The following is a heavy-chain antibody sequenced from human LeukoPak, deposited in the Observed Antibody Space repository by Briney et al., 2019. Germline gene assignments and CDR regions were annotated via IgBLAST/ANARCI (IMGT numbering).Heavy chain of an antibody. CDR2: IGGGGGT. CDR3: AKGNSGYNSGYYYHFFDY. CDR1: GFTFSSYW. V-gene: IGHV3-23*01. Sequence: GGSLRLSCAASGFTFSSYWMHWVRQAPGKGLEWVSSIGGGGGTYYADSLKGRFTISRDNSKNTLYLQMNSLRAEDTAVYYCAKGNSGYNSGYYYHFFDYWGQGTLVTVSS. J-gene: IGHJ4*02. D-gene: IGHD5-12*01.